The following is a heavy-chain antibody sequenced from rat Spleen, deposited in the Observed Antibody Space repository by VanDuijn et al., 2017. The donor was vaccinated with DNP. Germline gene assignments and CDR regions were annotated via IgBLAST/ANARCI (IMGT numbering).Heavy chain of an antibody. CDR2: INTDGDST. CDR1: GFTFSGYW. J-gene: IGHJ2*01. V-gene: IGHV5-58*01. D-gene: IGHD1-6*01. Sequence: EVQIVETGGGLVQPGRSLKVSCVASGFTFSGYWLYWLRQALGKGLEWVASINTDGDSTYYLESVKGRFTISRANAENTVYLQMNSLRFDDTATYYCAKDPEYYGFQGYFDYWGQGVMVTVSS. CDR3: AKDPEYYGFQGYFDY.